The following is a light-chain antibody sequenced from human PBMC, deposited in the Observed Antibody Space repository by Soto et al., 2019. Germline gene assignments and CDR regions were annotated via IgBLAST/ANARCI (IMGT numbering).Light chain of an antibody. Sequence: YDITEPPGVSVFAGKTARITCSGDELPKEYAYWYQQKPGQAPLLVIYKATERPSGIPERFSASSSGTTVTFTISGVQAEDEGDYYCLSADSSLLYGFGTGTKVTVL. CDR3: LSADSSLLYG. CDR2: KAT. CDR1: ELPKEY. J-gene: IGLJ1*01. V-gene: IGLV3-25*02.